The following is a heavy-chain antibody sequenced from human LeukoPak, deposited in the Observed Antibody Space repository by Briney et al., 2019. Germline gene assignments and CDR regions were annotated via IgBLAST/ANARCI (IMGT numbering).Heavy chain of an antibody. CDR2: ISTYNGNT. Sequence: VASVKVSCKASGYTFTSNGISWVRQAPGQGLEWMAWISTYNGNTNYAQKLQGRVTMTTDTSTSTAYMELRSLTSDDTAAYYCARDYYGSGSYPYFDYWGQGTLVTVSS. D-gene: IGHD3-10*01. CDR3: ARDYYGSGSYPYFDY. V-gene: IGHV1-18*01. CDR1: GYTFTSNG. J-gene: IGHJ4*02.